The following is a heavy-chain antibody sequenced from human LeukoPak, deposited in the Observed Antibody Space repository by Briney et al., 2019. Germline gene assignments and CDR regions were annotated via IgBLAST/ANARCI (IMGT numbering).Heavy chain of an antibody. D-gene: IGHD6-13*01. CDR2: IYSGGTT. V-gene: IGHV3-66*01. CDR3: AKDESTGYSSSWVPLRVYFPQ. Sequence: GGSLRLSCEASGFTVSNNYIPWVRQAPGKGLEWVAIIYSGGTTYYADSVKGRFTISRDNSKNPLDLQMNSLAAEDTAVYSCAKDESTGYSSSWVPLRVYFPQGGQGSLVTVSS. CDR1: GFTVSNNY. J-gene: IGHJ1*01.